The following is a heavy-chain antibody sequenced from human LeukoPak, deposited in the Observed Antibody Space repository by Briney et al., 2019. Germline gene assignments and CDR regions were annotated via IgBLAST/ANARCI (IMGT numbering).Heavy chain of an antibody. CDR1: GYTFTSFD. J-gene: IGHJ5*02. D-gene: IGHD3-3*01. Sequence: SVKVSCKASGYTFTSFDINWVRQAPGQGFEWMGGIIPIFGAPNYAQKFQGRVTITADESTSTAYMELSSLRSEDTAVYYCARCYDLWSGYYRWLDPWGQGTLVTVSS. CDR2: IIPIFGAP. V-gene: IGHV1-69*13. CDR3: ARCYDLWSGYYRWLDP.